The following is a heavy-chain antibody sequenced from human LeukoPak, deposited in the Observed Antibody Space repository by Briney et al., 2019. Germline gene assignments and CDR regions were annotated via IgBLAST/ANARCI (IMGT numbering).Heavy chain of an antibody. CDR2: ISRSSSYI. CDR3: ARDLGYGSYFDY. CDR1: GFTFSSYS. V-gene: IGHV3-21*01. J-gene: IGHJ4*02. D-gene: IGHD3-10*01. Sequence: GGSLRLSCAASGFTFSSYSMNWVRQAPGKGLEWVSSISRSSSYIYYADSVKGRFTISRDNAKNSLYLQMNSLRAEDTAVYYCARDLGYGSYFDYWGQGTLVTVSS.